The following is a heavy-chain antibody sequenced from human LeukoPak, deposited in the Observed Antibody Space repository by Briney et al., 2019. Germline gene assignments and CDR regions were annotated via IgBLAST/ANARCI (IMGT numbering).Heavy chain of an antibody. J-gene: IGHJ4*02. CDR1: GFTFNNYA. CDR3: AKTRGPTATHPDY. CDR2: IYGGGGIT. V-gene: IGHV3-23*01. Sequence: PGGSLRLSCAASGFTFNNYAMTWVRQDPGKGPEWVSAIYGGGGITFYADSVRGRFTISRDDSRDTLYLQMNRLRADDTAVYYCAKTRGPTATHPDYWGQGTLVTVSS.